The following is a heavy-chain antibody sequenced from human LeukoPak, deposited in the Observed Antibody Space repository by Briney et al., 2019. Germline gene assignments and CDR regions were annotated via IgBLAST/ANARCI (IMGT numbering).Heavy chain of an antibody. Sequence: PGGSLRLSCAASGFTFSTYWMTWVRQAPGKGLEWEANIKQDGSETYYVDSVKGRFTVSRDNPKNSLYLQMNSLRAEDTALYYCARGGASVTGDDHWGQGTLVTVSS. J-gene: IGHJ4*02. CDR2: IKQDGSET. V-gene: IGHV3-7*01. CDR1: GFTFSTYW. CDR3: ARGGASVTGDDH. D-gene: IGHD7-27*01.